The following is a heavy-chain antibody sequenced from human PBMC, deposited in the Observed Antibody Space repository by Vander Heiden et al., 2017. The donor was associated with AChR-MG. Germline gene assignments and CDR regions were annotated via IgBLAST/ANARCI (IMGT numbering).Heavy chain of an antibody. J-gene: IGHJ4*02. CDR1: GFTVSSNY. V-gene: IGHV3-66*01. Sequence: EVQLVESGGGLVQPGGSLRLSCAASGFTVSSNYMSWVRQATGKGVECVSIIYSGGSTYYADSVKGRFTISRDNSKNTVYLQMNSLRAEDTAVYYCAREWELDYWGQGTLVTVSS. D-gene: IGHD1-26*01. CDR3: AREWELDY. CDR2: IYSGGST.